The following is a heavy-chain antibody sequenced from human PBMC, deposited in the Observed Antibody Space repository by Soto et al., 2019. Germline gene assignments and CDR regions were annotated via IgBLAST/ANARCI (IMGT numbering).Heavy chain of an antibody. CDR3: ARWYQLLYGESYCHFGTDA. J-gene: IGHJ6*02. V-gene: IGHV5-10-1*01. CDR2: IDPSDSYT. CDR1: GYSFTTYW. D-gene: IGHD2-2*02. Sequence: GQSLKISCKGSGYSFTTYWIIWVRQMPGKSLEWMGRIDPSDSYTNYIPSFQGHVTISADKSISTAYLQWSSLKASDPAMCYCARWYQLLYGESYCHFGTDAWGQAPPVTV.